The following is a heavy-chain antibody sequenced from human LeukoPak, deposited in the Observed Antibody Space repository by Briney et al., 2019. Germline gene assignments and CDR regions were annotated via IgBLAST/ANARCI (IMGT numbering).Heavy chain of an antibody. CDR2: IYSGGST. V-gene: IGHV3-53*01. CDR3: ARSYCSSTSCYDFDY. D-gene: IGHD2-2*01. J-gene: IGHJ4*02. CDR1: GFTVSSNY. Sequence: GGSLRLSCAASGFTVSSNYMSWVRQAPEKGLEWVSVIYSGGSTYYADSVKGRFTISRDNSKNTLYLQMNSLRAEDTAVYYCARSYCSSTSCYDFDYWGQGTLVTVSS.